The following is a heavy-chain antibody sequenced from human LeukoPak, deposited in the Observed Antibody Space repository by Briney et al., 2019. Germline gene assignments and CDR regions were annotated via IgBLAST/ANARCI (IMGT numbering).Heavy chain of an antibody. J-gene: IGHJ4*02. CDR1: GFTFNSYA. D-gene: IGHD6-19*01. CDR3: AKDRDSSGWYGFDY. Sequence: PGRSLRLSCAASGFTFNSYAMHWVRQAPGKGLEWVALISYGGSNKYYADSVKGRFTIYRDNSKNTLYLQMSSLRAEDTAVYYCAKDRDSSGWYGFDYWGQGTLVTVSS. V-gene: IGHV3-30*18. CDR2: ISYGGSNK.